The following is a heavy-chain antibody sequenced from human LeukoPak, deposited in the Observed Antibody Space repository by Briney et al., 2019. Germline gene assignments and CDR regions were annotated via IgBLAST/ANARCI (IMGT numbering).Heavy chain of an antibody. CDR2: INPNSGGT. CDR1: GYTFTGYY. CDR3: ARPVMDNDFRSGSEDFDY. Sequence: ASVKVSCKASGYTFTGYYMHWVRQPPGQGLEWMGWINPNSGGTNYAQKFQGRVTMTRDTSISTAYMELSRLRSDDTAVYYCARPVMDNDFRSGSEDFDYWGQGTLVTVSS. J-gene: IGHJ4*02. D-gene: IGHD3-3*01. V-gene: IGHV1-2*02.